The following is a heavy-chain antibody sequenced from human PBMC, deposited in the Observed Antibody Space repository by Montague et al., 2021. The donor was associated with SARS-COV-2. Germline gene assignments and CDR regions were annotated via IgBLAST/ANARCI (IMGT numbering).Heavy chain of an antibody. V-gene: IGHV4-39*02. J-gene: IGHJ3*01. CDR2: IDYTGNT. CDR1: GGSITNNIDY. D-gene: IGHD3-22*01. CDR3: ARLKRDFDSSGSSSAFDF. Sequence: SETLSLTCTVSGGSITNNIDYWAWIRQPPGKGLEWIGSIDYTGNTYYNPTLKSRVTISLVTSKHHFTLKLSSVTAAETAVYYCARLKRDFDSSGSSSAFDFWGQGTKVTVSS.